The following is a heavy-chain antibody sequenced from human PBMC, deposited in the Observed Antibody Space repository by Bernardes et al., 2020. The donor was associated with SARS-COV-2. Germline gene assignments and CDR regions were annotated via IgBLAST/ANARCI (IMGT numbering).Heavy chain of an antibody. CDR1: GGSISSSY. V-gene: IGHV4-59*01. Sequence: SETLSLTCTFSGGSISSSYLSWIRQRPGKGLEWIGYIYYSGSTNYNPSLKSRFTISVDTSKNQFSLKLSSVTAADTAVYYCARAAPGDGIDYWGQGTLVTVSS. D-gene: IGHD7-27*01. CDR2: IYYSGST. J-gene: IGHJ4*02. CDR3: ARAAPGDGIDY.